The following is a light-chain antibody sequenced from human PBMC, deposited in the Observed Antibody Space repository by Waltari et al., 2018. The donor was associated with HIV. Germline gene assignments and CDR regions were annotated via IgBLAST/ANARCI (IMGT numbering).Light chain of an antibody. CDR2: AAS. Sequence: DIQMTQYPSSLSVSIGDRVIITCRASQDISNKLAWYQQKPGTVPKLLIYAASTLQYGVPSRFSGSGSGTDCTLTIDILQSEDIATYYCQKYNTVPYTFGQGTNLES. V-gene: IGKV1-27*01. CDR1: QDISNK. CDR3: QKYNTVPYT. J-gene: IGKJ2*01.